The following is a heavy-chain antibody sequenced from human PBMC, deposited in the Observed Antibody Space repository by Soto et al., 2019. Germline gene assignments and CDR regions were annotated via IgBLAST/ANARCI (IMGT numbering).Heavy chain of an antibody. D-gene: IGHD6-13*01. Sequence: QVQLVQSGVEVKKPGSSVKVSCKASGGTFSSYAISWVRQAPGQGLEWMGGIIPIFGTTNYAQKFQGRVTLTADESTSTAYMELSSLRSEDTAVYYCARVRPYAAAVPGPAFEIWGQGTMVTVSS. J-gene: IGHJ3*02. CDR1: GGTFSSYA. V-gene: IGHV1-69*12. CDR3: ARVRPYAAAVPGPAFEI. CDR2: IIPIFGTT.